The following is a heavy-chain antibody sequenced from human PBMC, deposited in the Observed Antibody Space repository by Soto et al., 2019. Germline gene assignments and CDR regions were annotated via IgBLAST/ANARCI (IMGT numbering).Heavy chain of an antibody. Sequence: QVQLVQSGAEVKKPGSSVKVSCKASGGTFSSYAISWGRQAPGQGLEWMGGIIPTFGTANYAQKFQGRATITADESTSTDYMELSSLRSEDTAVYYCARVGATTVNWFDPWGQGTLVTVSS. CDR2: IIPTFGTA. CDR3: ARVGATTVNWFDP. D-gene: IGHD1-26*01. V-gene: IGHV1-69*12. CDR1: GGTFSSYA. J-gene: IGHJ5*02.